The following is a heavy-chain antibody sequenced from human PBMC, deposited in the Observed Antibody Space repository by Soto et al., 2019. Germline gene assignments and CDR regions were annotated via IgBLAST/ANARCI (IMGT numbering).Heavy chain of an antibody. CDR2: INAGNGNT. Sequence: GASVKVSCKASGYTFTSYAMHWVRQAPGQRLEWMGWINAGNGNTKYSQKFQGRVTITRDTSASTAYMELSSLRSEDTAVYYCAILSGYCSGGSCSRPLAFDIWGQGTMVTVS. D-gene: IGHD2-15*01. CDR3: AILSGYCSGGSCSRPLAFDI. J-gene: IGHJ3*02. CDR1: GYTFTSYA. V-gene: IGHV1-3*01.